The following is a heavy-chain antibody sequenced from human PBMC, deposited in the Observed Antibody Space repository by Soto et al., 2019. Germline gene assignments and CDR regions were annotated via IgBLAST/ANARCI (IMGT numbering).Heavy chain of an antibody. CDR2: SNHSGST. J-gene: IGHJ4*02. V-gene: IGHV4-34*01. CDR1: GGSFSGYF. Sequence: PSETLSLTCAVFGGSFSGYFWSWIRQPPGKGLEWIGESNHSGSTNYNPSLKSRVTISMDTSKNQFSLKLSSVTAADTAVYYCARRRDGNNRQHKNYFDYWGQGTLLTVSS. CDR3: ARRRDGNNRQHKNYFDY. D-gene: IGHD1-1*01.